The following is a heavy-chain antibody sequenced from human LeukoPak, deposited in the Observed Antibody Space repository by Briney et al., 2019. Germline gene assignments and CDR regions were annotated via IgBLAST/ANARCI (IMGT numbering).Heavy chain of an antibody. Sequence: SETLSLTCTVSGGSISSYYWSWIRQPPGKGLEWIGYIYYSGSTNYNPSLKSRVTMSVDTSKNQFSLKLSSVTAADTAVYYCARDNPDSSFFDYWGQGTLVTVSS. J-gene: IGHJ4*02. CDR3: ARDNPDSSFFDY. D-gene: IGHD6-6*01. CDR2: IYYSGST. V-gene: IGHV4-59*12. CDR1: GGSISSYY.